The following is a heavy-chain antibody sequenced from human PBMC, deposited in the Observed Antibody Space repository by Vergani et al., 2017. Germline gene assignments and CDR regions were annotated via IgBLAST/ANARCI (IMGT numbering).Heavy chain of an antibody. V-gene: IGHV3-21*01. J-gene: IGHJ6*03. Sequence: EVQLVESGGGLVKPGGSLRLSRAASGFTFSSYSMNWVRQAPGKGLEWVSSISSSSSYIYYADSVKGRFTISRDNAKNSLYRQMNSLRAEDTAVYYSARDRGRSGYMDVWGKGTTVTVSS. D-gene: IGHD6-25*01. CDR1: GFTFSSYS. CDR3: ARDRGRSGYMDV. CDR2: ISSSSSYI.